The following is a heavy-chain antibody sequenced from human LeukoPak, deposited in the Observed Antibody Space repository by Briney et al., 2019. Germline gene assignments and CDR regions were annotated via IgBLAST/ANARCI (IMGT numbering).Heavy chain of an antibody. CDR2: VTRSGRA. CDR1: GGSFSGYY. Sequence: SETLSLTCAVYGGSFSGYYWSWIRQPPGKGLEWIGEVTRSGRANSNPSLKSRVTMSLDTAKNQFSLSLSSVTAADTAVYYCARQPRLWSKLVDYWGQGTLVTVSS. D-gene: IGHD4/OR15-4a*01. J-gene: IGHJ4*02. CDR3: ARQPRLWSKLVDY. V-gene: IGHV4-34*01.